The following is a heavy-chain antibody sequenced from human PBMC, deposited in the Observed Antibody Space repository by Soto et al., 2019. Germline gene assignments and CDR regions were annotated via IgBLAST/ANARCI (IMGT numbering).Heavy chain of an antibody. Sequence: QVQLHQSGPGLVKPSQTLSLTCAISGDSVSRTSVAWNWIRQSPSRGLEWLGRTNDRSKWNCDYAVSVRGPITINPDTSKSQFSLQLNSVTPEDTAVYYCVRGQFSAFDCWGQGTLVTFSS. CDR3: VRGQFSAFDC. J-gene: IGHJ4*02. V-gene: IGHV6-1*01. CDR2: TNDRSKWNC. CDR1: GDSVSRTSVA.